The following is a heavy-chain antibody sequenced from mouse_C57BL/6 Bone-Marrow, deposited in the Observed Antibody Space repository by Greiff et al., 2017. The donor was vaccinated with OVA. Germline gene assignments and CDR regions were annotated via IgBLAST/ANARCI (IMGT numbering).Heavy chain of an antibody. Sequence: EVQLQESGGGLVKPGGSLKLSCAASGFTFSDYGMHWVRQAPEQGLEWVAYISSGSSTIYYADTVKGRFTISRDNAQNTLFLQMTSLRSEDTAMDYCAKRGEYYYGSSWYFDVWGTGTTVTVSS. CDR3: AKRGEYYYGSSWYFDV. CDR1: GFTFSDYG. D-gene: IGHD1-1*01. V-gene: IGHV5-17*01. CDR2: ISSGSSTI. J-gene: IGHJ1*03.